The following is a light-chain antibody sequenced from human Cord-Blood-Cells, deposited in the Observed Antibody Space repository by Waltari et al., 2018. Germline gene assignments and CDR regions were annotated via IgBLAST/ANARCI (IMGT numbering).Light chain of an antibody. CDR1: SSDVGGYNY. CDR2: EVS. V-gene: IGLV2-11*01. CDR3: CSYAGSYTYV. Sequence: QSALTQPRSVSGSPGQSVTISCTGTSSDVGGYNYVSWYQQHPVKAPKLMIYEVSKRPSGVPERFSGSKSGNTASLTISGLQADDEADYYCCSYAGSYTYVFGTVTKVTVL. J-gene: IGLJ1*01.